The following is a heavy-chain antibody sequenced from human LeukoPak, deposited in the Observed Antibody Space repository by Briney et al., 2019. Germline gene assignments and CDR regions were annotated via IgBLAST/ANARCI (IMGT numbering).Heavy chain of an antibody. CDR2: LSGGGHTT. V-gene: IGHV3-23*01. CDR3: ARVRSSSGAYFDY. CDR1: GFTFSSYG. J-gene: IGHJ4*02. Sequence: GGSLRLSCEASGFTFSSYGMTWVRQAPGKGLEWVSFLSGGGHTTYYADSVKGRFTISRDNSKNTLYLQMNSLRAEDTAVYYCARVRSSSGAYFDYWGQGTLVTVSS. D-gene: IGHD6-6*01.